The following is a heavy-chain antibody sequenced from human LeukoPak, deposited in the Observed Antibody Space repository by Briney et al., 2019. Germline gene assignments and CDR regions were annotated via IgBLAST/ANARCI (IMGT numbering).Heavy chain of an antibody. CDR2: IRYDGSNK. D-gene: IGHD3-16*01. J-gene: IGHJ4*02. Sequence: GGSLRLSCEASGFTFSSSGMYWVRLAPGQGLEWVAFIRYDGSNKYYADSVKGRSTISRDNSKNTLYLQMNSLRAEDTAVYYCARDLAYAGDYWGQGTLVTVSS. V-gene: IGHV3-30*02. CDR1: GFTFSSSG. CDR3: ARDLAYAGDY.